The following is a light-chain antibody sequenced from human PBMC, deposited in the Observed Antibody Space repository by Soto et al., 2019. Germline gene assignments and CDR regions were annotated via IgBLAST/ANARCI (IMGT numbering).Light chain of an antibody. CDR1: QGVSSW. V-gene: IGKV1-12*01. Sequence: DIQMTQSPSSVSASVGDRVTITCRASQGVSSWVAWYQLKPGKPPNLLIYAASSLQSGVPSRFSVSGSGTDFPLTISSLQPEEFATYYCQQADSFPFTFGHWTTGDI. CDR3: QQADSFPFT. J-gene: IGKJ3*01. CDR2: AAS.